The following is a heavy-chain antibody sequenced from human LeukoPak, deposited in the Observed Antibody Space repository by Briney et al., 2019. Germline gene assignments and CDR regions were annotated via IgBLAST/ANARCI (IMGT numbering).Heavy chain of an antibody. J-gene: IGHJ4*02. D-gene: IGHD4-23*01. CDR2: ISDTGNT. V-gene: IGHV3-23*01. CDR3: ARDLHGGFDY. CDR1: GFTLSSYA. Sequence: GGSLRLSCAASGFTLSSYAMSWVRQAPGKGLEWVSAISDTGNTYHADSVKGRFTISRDSSKNTLFLQMNSLRAEDTAVYYCARDLHGGFDYWGQGTLVTVSS.